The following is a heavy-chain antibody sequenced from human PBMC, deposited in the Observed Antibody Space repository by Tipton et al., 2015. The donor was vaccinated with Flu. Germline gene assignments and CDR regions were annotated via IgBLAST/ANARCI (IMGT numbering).Heavy chain of an antibody. CDR3: ARIYYYGSGDYYLDS. Sequence: TLSLTCTVSGGSISSGSYYWSWIRQPAGKGLEWIGRIYTTGSTNYNPSLKSRVTISADTSNNKFSLELRSVTAADTAVYYCARIYYYGSGDYYLDSWGQGTLVTVSS. V-gene: IGHV4-61*02. CDR1: GGSISSGSYY. D-gene: IGHD3-10*01. J-gene: IGHJ4*02. CDR2: IYTTGST.